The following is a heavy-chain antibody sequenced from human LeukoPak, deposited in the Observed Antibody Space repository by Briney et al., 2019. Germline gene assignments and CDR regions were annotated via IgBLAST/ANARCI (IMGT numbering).Heavy chain of an antibody. CDR2: INPNSGGT. V-gene: IGHV1-2*02. J-gene: IGHJ5*02. Sequence: ASVKVSCKASGYTFTGYYMHWVQQAPGQGLEWMGWINPNSGGTNYAQRFQGRVTMTRDTSISTAYMELSRLRSDDTAVYYCARFRGSGVNGYNWFDPWGQGTLVTVSS. D-gene: IGHD3-10*01. CDR3: ARFRGSGVNGYNWFDP. CDR1: GYTFTGYY.